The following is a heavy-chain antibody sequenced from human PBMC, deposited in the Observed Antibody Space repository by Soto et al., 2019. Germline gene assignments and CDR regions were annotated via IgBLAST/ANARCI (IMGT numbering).Heavy chain of an antibody. Sequence: SETLSLTCTVSGGNISSGGYYWSWISQHPGKGLEWIGSIYYSGSTYYNPSLKSRVTISVDTSKNQFSLKLSSVTAADTAVYYCARLGYDFWSGYPYYFDYWGQGTLVTVSS. CDR2: IYYSGST. CDR1: GGNISSGGYY. CDR3: ARLGYDFWSGYPYYFDY. D-gene: IGHD3-3*01. J-gene: IGHJ4*02. V-gene: IGHV4-39*01.